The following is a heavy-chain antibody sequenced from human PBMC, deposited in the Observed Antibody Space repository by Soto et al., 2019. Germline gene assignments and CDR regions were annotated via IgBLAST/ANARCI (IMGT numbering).Heavy chain of an antibody. J-gene: IGHJ6*02. Sequence: SETLSLTCTVSGGSVSSGSYYWSWIRQPPGKGLEWIGYIYYSGSTNYNPSLKSRVTISVDTSKSQFSLKLSSVTAADTAVYYCARDRKVVDTAMEYYYYYYGMDVWGQGTTVTVSS. CDR1: GGSVSSGSYY. CDR2: IYYSGST. D-gene: IGHD5-18*01. V-gene: IGHV4-61*01. CDR3: ARDRKVVDTAMEYYYYYYGMDV.